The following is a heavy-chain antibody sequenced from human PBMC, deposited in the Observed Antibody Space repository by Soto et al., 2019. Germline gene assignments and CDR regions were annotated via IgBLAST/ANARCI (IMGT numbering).Heavy chain of an antibody. CDR3: ARRMRDTYQYYNWFDP. J-gene: IGHJ5*02. Sequence: QVQLQESGPGLVKPSQTLSLTCTVSGGSVNTADYYWTWIRQSPGKGLEWIVNIYYDGSAYPNPSLTSRVTSSVDTSKDQFSLYLFSVTAADTAVYYCARRMRDTYQYYNWFDPWGQGTLVTVSS. V-gene: IGHV4-30-4*01. CDR2: IYYDGSA. CDR1: GGSVNTADYY. D-gene: IGHD3-16*02.